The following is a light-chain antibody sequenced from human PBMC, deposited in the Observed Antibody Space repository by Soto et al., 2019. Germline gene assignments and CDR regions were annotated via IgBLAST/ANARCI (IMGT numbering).Light chain of an antibody. J-gene: IGKJ4*01. CDR2: GAS. CDR3: QQYGSSPLT. V-gene: IGKV3-20*01. CDR1: QSVRSNY. Sequence: EIVLTQSPGTLSLSPGESATLSCRASQSVRSNYLAWYQQKTGQAPRLLIFGASNRATGIPPRFSGRGSGTDFTLTISRLEPEDFAVYYCQQYGSSPLTFGGWTKVDIK.